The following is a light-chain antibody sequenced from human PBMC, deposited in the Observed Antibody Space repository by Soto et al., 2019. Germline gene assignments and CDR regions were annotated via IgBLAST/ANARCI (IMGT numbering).Light chain of an antibody. J-gene: IGKJ2*01. CDR3: QQLNSYPSYT. Sequence: DIQLTQSPSFLSASVGDRVTITCRASQAISSYLAWYQQKPGKAPKLLIYAASTLQSGVPSRFSGSGSGTEFTLTISSLQPEDFATYYCQQLNSYPSYTFGQGTKLEIK. CDR1: QAISSY. V-gene: IGKV1-9*01. CDR2: AAS.